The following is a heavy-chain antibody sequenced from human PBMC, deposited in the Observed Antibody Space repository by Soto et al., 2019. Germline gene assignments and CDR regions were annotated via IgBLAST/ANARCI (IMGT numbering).Heavy chain of an antibody. CDR1: GFTFNRCA. Sequence: QLLESGGGLVQPGGSLRLSCGGSGFTFNRCAMSWVRQSPGKGLEWVSAIDENGGTTYYADSVQGRFTISRDNSKNTLYLQKNTLRVEDTAVYYWAKESCNRRTDFDCWGQGTLVTVSS. CDR3: AKESCNRRTDFDC. V-gene: IGHV3-23*01. CDR2: IDENGGTT. D-gene: IGHD1-1*01. J-gene: IGHJ4*02.